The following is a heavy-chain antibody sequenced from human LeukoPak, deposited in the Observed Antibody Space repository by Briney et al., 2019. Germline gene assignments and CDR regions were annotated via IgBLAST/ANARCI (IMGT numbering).Heavy chain of an antibody. V-gene: IGHV1-18*01. CDR1: GYTFTNYG. CDR2: ISPYKGNT. CDR3: ATEGGWGPTDYGDNVY. D-gene: IGHD4-17*01. Sequence: ASVKVSCKASGYTFTNYGITWVRQAPGQGLEWMGWISPYKGNTNYAQKVQGRVTMTTDTSTSTVYMELRSLRSDDTAMYYCATEGGWGPTDYGDNVYWGQGTLVTVSS. J-gene: IGHJ4*02.